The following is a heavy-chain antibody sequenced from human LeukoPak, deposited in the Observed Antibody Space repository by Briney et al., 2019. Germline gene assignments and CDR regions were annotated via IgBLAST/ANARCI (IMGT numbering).Heavy chain of an antibody. Sequence: AETLSLTCTVSGGSISSSSYFWGWIRQPPGKGLEWIGSIYYSGNTYYNPSLKSRVTISLDTSKNQFSLKLGSVTAADTAVYYCARRNRWELLDFWGQGTLVTVSS. CDR1: GGSISSSSYF. CDR2: IYYSGNT. D-gene: IGHD1-26*01. J-gene: IGHJ4*02. CDR3: ARRNRWELLDF. V-gene: IGHV4-39*01.